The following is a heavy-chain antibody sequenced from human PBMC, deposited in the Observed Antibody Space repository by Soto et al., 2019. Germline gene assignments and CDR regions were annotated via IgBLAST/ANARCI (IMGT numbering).Heavy chain of an antibody. CDR1: GGSISRGGYY. V-gene: IGHV4-31*03. CDR3: ARSVFP. CDR2: IYYSGST. Sequence: QVQLQESGPGLVKPSQTLSLTCTVSGGSISRGGYYWNWIRQHPGKGLEWIGYIYYSGSTYYNPSIKSRVRMSVDTSKNQFSLKLSSVTAADTAVYYCARSVFPWGQGTLVTVSS. J-gene: IGHJ5*02.